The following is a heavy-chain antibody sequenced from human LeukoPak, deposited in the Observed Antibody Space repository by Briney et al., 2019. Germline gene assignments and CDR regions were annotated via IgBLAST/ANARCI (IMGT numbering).Heavy chain of an antibody. CDR1: GFTFSSYS. D-gene: IGHD6-19*01. CDR2: ISSSSSYI. Sequence: PGGSLRLSCAASGFTFSSYSMNWVRQAPGKGLEWVSSISSSSSYIYYADSVKGRFTISRDNAKNSLYLQMNSLRAEDTAAYYCARTPYSSGWEPFDYWGQGTLVTVSS. CDR3: ARTPYSSGWEPFDY. V-gene: IGHV3-21*01. J-gene: IGHJ4*02.